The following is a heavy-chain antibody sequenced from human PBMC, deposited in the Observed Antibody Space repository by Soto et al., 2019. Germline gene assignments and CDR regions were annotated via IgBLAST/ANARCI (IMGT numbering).Heavy chain of an antibody. D-gene: IGHD5-18*01. V-gene: IGHV3-9*01. CDR3: AKEMVQRGYSYGGDC. Sequence: GGSLRLSCAASGFTFDDYAMHWVRQAPGKGLEWVSGISWNSGSIGYADSVKGRFTISRDNAKNSLYLQMNSLRAEDTSLYYCAKEMVQRGYSYGGDCWGQGTLVTVSS. J-gene: IGHJ4*02. CDR1: GFTFDDYA. CDR2: ISWNSGSI.